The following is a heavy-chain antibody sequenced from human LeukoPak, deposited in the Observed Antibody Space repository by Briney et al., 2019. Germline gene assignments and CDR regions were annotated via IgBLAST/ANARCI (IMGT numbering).Heavy chain of an antibody. Sequence: DSVKVSCKASGYTFTGYFIHWVRQAPGQGLEWMGWINPNSGGTNYAQKFQGRVTMTRDTSISTAYMELSRLRSDDTAVFYCASIIRSPNGFDYWGQGTLVTVSS. V-gene: IGHV1-2*02. J-gene: IGHJ4*02. CDR2: INPNSGGT. D-gene: IGHD3-16*01. CDR1: GYTFTGYF. CDR3: ASIIRSPNGFDY.